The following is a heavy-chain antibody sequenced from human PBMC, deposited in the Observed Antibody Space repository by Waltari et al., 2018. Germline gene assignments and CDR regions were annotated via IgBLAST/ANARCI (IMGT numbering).Heavy chain of an antibody. J-gene: IGHJ4*02. CDR1: GGTFSSYA. CDR2: IIPIFGTA. CDR3: ARGHYYDSSGYYDQKYYFDY. Sequence: QVQLVQSGAEVKKPGSSVKVSCKASGGTFSSYAISWVRQAPGQGLGWMGGIIPIFGTANDAQKFQGRVTITADESTSTAYMELSSLRSEDTAVYYCARGHYYDSSGYYDQKYYFDYWGQGTLVTVSS. D-gene: IGHD3-22*01. V-gene: IGHV1-69*12.